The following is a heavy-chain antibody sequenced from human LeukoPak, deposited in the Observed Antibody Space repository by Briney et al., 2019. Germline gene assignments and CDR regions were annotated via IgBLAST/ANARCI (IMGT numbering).Heavy chain of an antibody. CDR3: ARRYYYGSGSYYFDY. V-gene: IGHV5-51*01. Sequence: GESLKISCKGSGYSFTSYWIGWVRQMPGKGLEWMGIIYPGDSDTRYSPSFQGQVTISAGKSISTAYLQWSSLKASDTAMYYCARRYYYGSGSYYFDYWGQGTLVTVSS. CDR1: GYSFTSYW. CDR2: IYPGDSDT. D-gene: IGHD3-10*01. J-gene: IGHJ4*02.